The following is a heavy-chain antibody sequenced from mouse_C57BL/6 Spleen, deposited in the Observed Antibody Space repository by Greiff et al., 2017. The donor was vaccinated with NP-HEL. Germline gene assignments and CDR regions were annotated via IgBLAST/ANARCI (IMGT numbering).Heavy chain of an antibody. CDR1: GYAFSSSW. CDR3: AKELTYYFAY. Sequence: VQLQESGPELVKPGASVKISCKASGYAFSSSWMNWVKQRPGKGLEWIGRIYPGDGDTNYNGKFKGKATLTADKSSSTAYMQLSSLTSEDSAVYFCAKELTYYFAYWGQGTLVTVSA. J-gene: IGHJ3*01. CDR2: IYPGDGDT. V-gene: IGHV1-82*01. D-gene: IGHD1-1*02.